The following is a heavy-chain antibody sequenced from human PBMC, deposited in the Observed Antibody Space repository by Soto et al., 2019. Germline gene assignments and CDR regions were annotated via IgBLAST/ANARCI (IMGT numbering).Heavy chain of an antibody. J-gene: IGHJ4*02. CDR1: GFTFSSYA. CDR2: ISGSGGST. D-gene: IGHD6-13*01. Sequence: EVQLLESGGGLVQPGGSLRLSCAASGFTFSSYAMNWVRQAPGKGLEWVSVISGSGGSTYYADSVKGRFTISRDNSKNTLYLQMTSLRAEDTAVYYCARRSSSWDFDYWGQGTLVTVSS. V-gene: IGHV3-23*01. CDR3: ARRSSSWDFDY.